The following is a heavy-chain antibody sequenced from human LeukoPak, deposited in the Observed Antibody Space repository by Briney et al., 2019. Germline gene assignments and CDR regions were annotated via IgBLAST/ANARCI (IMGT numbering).Heavy chain of an antibody. V-gene: IGHV4-59*08. CDR1: GGSISSYY. CDR2: IYYSGST. CDR3: ARRPYYYDSSGYF. J-gene: IGHJ4*02. D-gene: IGHD3-22*01. Sequence: SETLSLTCTVSGGSISSYYWSWIRQPPGKGLEWIGYIYYSGSTYYNPSLKSRVTISVDTSKNQFSLKLSSVTAADTAVYYCARRPYYYDSSGYFWGQGTLVTVSS.